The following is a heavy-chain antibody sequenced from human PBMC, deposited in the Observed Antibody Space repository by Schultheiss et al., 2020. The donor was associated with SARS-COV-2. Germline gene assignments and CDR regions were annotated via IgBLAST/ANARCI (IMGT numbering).Heavy chain of an antibody. V-gene: IGHV1-69*13. D-gene: IGHD3-9*01. Sequence: SVKVSCKASGGTFNSYAFTLVRQAPGQGLEWMGGLIPFIGTPSYAHTLQGRLTITADESISTAYMELNSLRSDDTALYFCARGTLVTGALHYWGQGTLVTVSS. CDR2: LIPFIGTP. CDR3: ARGTLVTGALHY. CDR1: GGTFNSYA. J-gene: IGHJ4*02.